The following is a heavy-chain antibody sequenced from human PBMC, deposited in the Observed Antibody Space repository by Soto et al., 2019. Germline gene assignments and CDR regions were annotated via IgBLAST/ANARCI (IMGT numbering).Heavy chain of an antibody. V-gene: IGHV2-5*01. CDR1: GFSLSTSGVG. CDR3: ARRPRYSNYADY. D-gene: IGHD4-4*01. Sequence: QITLKESGPTLVKPTQTLTLTCTFSGFSLSTSGVGVGWIRQPPGKALEWLALIYWNDDKRYSPSLKSRLTIAKDTSKNQVVLNMTNMDPVDTATYFCARRPRYSNYADYWGQGTLVTVSS. CDR2: IYWNDDK. J-gene: IGHJ4*02.